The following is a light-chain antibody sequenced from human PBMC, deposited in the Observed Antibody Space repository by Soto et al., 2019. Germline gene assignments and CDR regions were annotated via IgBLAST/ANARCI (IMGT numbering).Light chain of an antibody. V-gene: IGKV1-5*01. CDR1: QSISTW. CDR2: DAF. J-gene: IGKJ1*01. CDR3: QQYNSFWT. Sequence: DIPMTQSPSTLSASVGDRVTITCRASQSISTWLAWYQQKPGKAPKLLIYDAFYLERGVPSRFSGSGSGTEFTLTISSLQPDDLATYYCQQYNSFWTFGQGTKVKI.